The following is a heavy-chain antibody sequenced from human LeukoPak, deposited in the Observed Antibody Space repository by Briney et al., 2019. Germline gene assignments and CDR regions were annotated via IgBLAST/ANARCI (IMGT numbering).Heavy chain of an antibody. V-gene: IGHV1-18*01. CDR2: ISVNNGNT. J-gene: IGHJ1*01. D-gene: IGHD1-26*01. Sequence: SVKVSCKASGYTFTSYGISWVRQAPGQGLEWMGWISVNNGNTKYAQNLQGRVTMTTDTSTTTAYMELSSLRSDDTAVYYCARDYTGSYWAYFQYWGQGTLVTVSS. CDR1: GYTFTSYG. CDR3: ARDYTGSYWAYFQY.